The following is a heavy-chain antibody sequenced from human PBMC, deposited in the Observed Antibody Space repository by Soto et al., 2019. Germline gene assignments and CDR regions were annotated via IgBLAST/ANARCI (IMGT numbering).Heavy chain of an antibody. V-gene: IGHV1-8*01. CDR2: MNPNSGNT. CDR3: AREYCSGGSCYSDGGMAV. Sequence: ASVKVSCKASGYTFTSYDINWVRQATGQGLEWMGWMNPNSGNTGYAQKFQGRVTMTRNTSISTAYMELSSLRSEDTAVYYCAREYCSGGSCYSDGGMAVWGQGTTVTVSS. D-gene: IGHD2-15*01. CDR1: GYTFTSYD. J-gene: IGHJ6*02.